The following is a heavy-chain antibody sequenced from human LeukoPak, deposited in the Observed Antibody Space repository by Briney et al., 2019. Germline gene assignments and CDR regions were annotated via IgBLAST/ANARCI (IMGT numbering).Heavy chain of an antibody. Sequence: SETLSLTCTVSGDSISSITYYWGWIRQPPGKGLEWIGSIYYRGSTYYNPSLRSRVTISVDTSKNQFSLKLSSVTAADTAVYYCARVRGEGAGHTAAGHDYYYGMDVWGQGTTVTVSS. CDR2: IYYRGST. CDR3: ARVRGEGAGHTAAGHDYYYGMDV. CDR1: GDSISSITYY. V-gene: IGHV4-39*07. J-gene: IGHJ6*02. D-gene: IGHD6-13*01.